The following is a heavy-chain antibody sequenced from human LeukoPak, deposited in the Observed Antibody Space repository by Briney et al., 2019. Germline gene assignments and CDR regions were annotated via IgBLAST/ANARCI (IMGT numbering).Heavy chain of an antibody. J-gene: IGHJ4*02. D-gene: IGHD6-13*01. CDR3: AREIAAAANDNYFDY. CDR1: GGSISSSSYY. V-gene: IGHV4-39*07. Sequence: SETLSLTCTVSGGSISSSSYYWGWIRQPPGKGLEWIGSIYYSGSTYYNPSLKSRVTISVDTSKNQFSLKLSSVTAADTAVYYCAREIAAAANDNYFDYWGQGTLVTVSS. CDR2: IYYSGST.